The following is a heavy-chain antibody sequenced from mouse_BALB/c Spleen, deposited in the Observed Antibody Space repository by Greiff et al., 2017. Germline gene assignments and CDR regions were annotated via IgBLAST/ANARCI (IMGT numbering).Heavy chain of an antibody. Sequence: VKLQESGAELMKPGASVKISCKATGYTFSSYWIEWVKQRPGHGLEWIGEILPGSGSTNYNEKFKGKATFTADTSSNTAYMQLSSLTSEDSAVYYCARYYYGSSYYYYAMDYWGQGTSVTVSS. D-gene: IGHD1-1*01. CDR3: ARYYYGSSYYYYAMDY. CDR1: GYTFSSYW. CDR2: ILPGSGST. J-gene: IGHJ4*01. V-gene: IGHV1-9*01.